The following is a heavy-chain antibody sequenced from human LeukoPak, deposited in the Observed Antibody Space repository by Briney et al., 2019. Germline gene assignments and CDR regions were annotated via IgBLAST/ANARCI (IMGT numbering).Heavy chain of an antibody. CDR2: ISSSSSTI. V-gene: IGHV3-48*01. J-gene: IGHJ4*02. D-gene: IGHD3-22*01. Sequence: PGGSLRLSCTTSGFNFNNAWMNWVRQAPGKGLEWVSYISSSSSTIYYADSVKGRFTISRDNAKNSLYLQMNSLRAEDTAVYYCARGSTYYDSSGQVPFDYWGQGTLVTVSS. CDR1: GFNFNNAW. CDR3: ARGSTYYDSSGQVPFDY.